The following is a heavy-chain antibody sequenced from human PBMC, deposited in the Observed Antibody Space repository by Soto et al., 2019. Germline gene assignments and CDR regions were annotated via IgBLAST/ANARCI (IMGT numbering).Heavy chain of an antibody. CDR1: GFTFSSYA. V-gene: IGHV3-23*01. J-gene: IGHJ4*02. CDR3: AKENGYSSSWFEFDY. Sequence: EVQLLESGGGLVQPGGSLRLSCAASGFTFSSYAMSWVRQAPGKGLKWVSAISGSGGSTYYADSVKGRFTISRDNSKNTLYLQMNSRRAEDTAVYYCAKENGYSSSWFEFDYWGQGTLVTVSS. CDR2: ISGSGGST. D-gene: IGHD6-13*01.